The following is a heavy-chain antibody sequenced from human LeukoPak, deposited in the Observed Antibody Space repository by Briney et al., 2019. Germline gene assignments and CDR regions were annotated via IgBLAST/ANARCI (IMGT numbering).Heavy chain of an antibody. CDR1: GFTFSSYA. D-gene: IGHD3-22*01. Sequence: PGGSLRLSCAASGFTFSSYAMSWVLQAPGKGLEWVSAISGSGGSTYYADSVKGRFTISRDNSKNTLFLQMNSLRAEGTAVYYCAKGRYYYDSSDAFDIWGQGTMVTVSS. J-gene: IGHJ3*02. CDR2: ISGSGGST. CDR3: AKGRYYYDSSDAFDI. V-gene: IGHV3-23*01.